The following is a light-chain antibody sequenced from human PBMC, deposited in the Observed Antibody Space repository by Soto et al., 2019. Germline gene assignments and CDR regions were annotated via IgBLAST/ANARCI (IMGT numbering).Light chain of an antibody. CDR2: RNN. Sequence: QSALTQPPSASGTPGQRVTISCSGSSSNIGSNYVYWYQQLPGTAPKLLIYRNNQRPSGVPDRFSGSKSGTSASLAISGLRSEAEADYYCAAWDDSLSGRYVFGTGTKLTVL. J-gene: IGLJ1*01. CDR1: SSNIGSNY. V-gene: IGLV1-47*01. CDR3: AAWDDSLSGRYV.